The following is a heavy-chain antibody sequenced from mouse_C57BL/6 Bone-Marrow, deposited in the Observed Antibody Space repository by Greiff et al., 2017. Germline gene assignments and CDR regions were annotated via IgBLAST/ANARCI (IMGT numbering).Heavy chain of an antibody. CDR2: ISYDGSN. J-gene: IGHJ4*01. D-gene: IGHD3-2*02. Sequence: EVQLQESGPGLVKPSQSLSLTCSVTGYSITSGYYWNWIRQFPGNKLEWMGYISYDGSNNYNPSLKNRISITRDTSKNQFFLKLNSVTTEDTATYYCARAPLRQLRPHFSYYYAMDYWGQGTSVTVSS. CDR1: GYSITSGYY. V-gene: IGHV3-6*01. CDR3: ARAPLRQLRPHFSYYYAMDY.